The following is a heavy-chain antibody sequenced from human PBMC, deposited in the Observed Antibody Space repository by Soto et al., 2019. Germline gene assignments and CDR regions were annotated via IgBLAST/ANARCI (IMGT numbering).Heavy chain of an antibody. J-gene: IGHJ4*02. D-gene: IGHD4-17*01. V-gene: IGHV4-61*01. CDR1: GGSVSSGSYY. CDR2: IYYSGST. Sequence: SETLSLTCTVSGGSVSSGSYYGSWIRQPPGKGLEWIGYIYYSGSTNYNPSLKSRVTISVDTSKNQFSLKLSSVTAADTAVYYCARGSFGDTFDYWGQGTLVTVSS. CDR3: ARGSFGDTFDY.